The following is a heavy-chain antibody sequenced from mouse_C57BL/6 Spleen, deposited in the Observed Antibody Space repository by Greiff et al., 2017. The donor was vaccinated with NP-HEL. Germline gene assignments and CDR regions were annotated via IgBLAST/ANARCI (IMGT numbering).Heavy chain of an antibody. CDR2: IYPSDSET. D-gene: IGHD1-1*01. J-gene: IGHJ4*01. V-gene: IGHV1-61*01. CDR1: GYTFTSYW. Sequence: VKLQQPGAELVRPGSSVKLSCKASGYTFTSYWMDWVKQRPGQGLEWIGNIYPSDSETHYNQKFKDKATLTVDKSSSTAYMQLSSLTSEDSAVYYCARYYYGSSYAMDYWGQGTSVTVSS. CDR3: ARYYYGSSYAMDY.